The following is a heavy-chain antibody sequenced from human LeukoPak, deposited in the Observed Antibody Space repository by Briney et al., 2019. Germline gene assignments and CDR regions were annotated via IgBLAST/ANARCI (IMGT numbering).Heavy chain of an antibody. D-gene: IGHD3-22*01. J-gene: IGHJ4*02. CDR3: AGVAYYYDSSGYYDY. CDR1: GGSISSGGYS. Sequence: SETLSLTCAVSGGSISSGGYSWSWIRQPPGKGLEWIGYIYHSGSTYYNPSLKSRVTISVDRSKNQFSLKLSSVTAADTAVYYCAGVAYYYDSSGYYDYWGQGTLVTVSS. CDR2: IYHSGST. V-gene: IGHV4-30-2*01.